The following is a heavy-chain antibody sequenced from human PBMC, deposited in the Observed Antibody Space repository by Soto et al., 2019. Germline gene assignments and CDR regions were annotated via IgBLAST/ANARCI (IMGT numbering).Heavy chain of an antibody. CDR1: GYTFTSYG. V-gene: IGHV1-18*01. Sequence: QVQLVQSGAEVKKPGASVKVSCKASGYTFTSYGISWVRQAPGQGLEWMGWISAYNGNTTYAQKLQGRVTMTTDTSTDXXYXEXXSLSSDDTAVYSSARVSVGSSYGPPHFYYYYGMDVRGQGPTVTVSS. D-gene: IGHD5-18*01. J-gene: IGHJ6*02. CDR3: ARVSVGSSYGPPHFYYYYGMDV. CDR2: ISAYNGNT.